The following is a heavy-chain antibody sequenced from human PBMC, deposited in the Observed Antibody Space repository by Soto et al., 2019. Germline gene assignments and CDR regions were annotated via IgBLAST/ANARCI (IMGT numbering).Heavy chain of an antibody. J-gene: IGHJ5*02. Sequence: PGGSLRLSCAASGFTFSSYGMHWVRQAPGKGLEWVAVISYDGSSKYYADSVKGRFTISRDNSKNTLYLQMNSLRAEDTAVYYCANAVDIVLVAAANPVEGWFDLWGQGTLVTGSS. CDR3: ANAVDIVLVAAANPVEGWFDL. CDR2: ISYDGSSK. CDR1: GFTFSSYG. V-gene: IGHV3-30*18. D-gene: IGHD2-15*01.